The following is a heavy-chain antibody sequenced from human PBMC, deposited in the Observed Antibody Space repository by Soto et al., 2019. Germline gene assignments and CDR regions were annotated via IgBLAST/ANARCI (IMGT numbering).Heavy chain of an antibody. V-gene: IGHV1-2*02. CDR1: GYAFSAYY. CDR2: VNPHTGDS. J-gene: IGHJ4*01. Sequence: QVQLVQSGAEVKRPGASVKVSCQASGYAFSAYYIHWVRQAPGQGLEWMGWVNPHTGDSKYTEIFKGRVTLTSDTSINTSYMDLTSLTSADTAVYYCARRHGARSNVFRSAFPLDFWGQGTLVAVSS. D-gene: IGHD3-3*01. CDR3: ARRHGARSNVFRSAFPLDF.